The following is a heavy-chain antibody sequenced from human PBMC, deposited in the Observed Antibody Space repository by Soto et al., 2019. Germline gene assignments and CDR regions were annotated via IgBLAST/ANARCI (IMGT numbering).Heavy chain of an antibody. CDR2: IYYSGST. Sequence: QVQLQESGTGLVKPSETLSLTCTVSGGSISSYYWSWIRQPPGKGLEWIGYIYYSGSTNYNPSLKSRVTISVCTSKNRASLKQSSVTAADTAVYYCARSDSTGITKIPGYGMDVWRQVTTVTVSS. CDR3: ARSDSTGITKIPGYGMDV. CDR1: GGSISSYY. D-gene: IGHD3-3*01. V-gene: IGHV4-59*01. J-gene: IGHJ6*02.